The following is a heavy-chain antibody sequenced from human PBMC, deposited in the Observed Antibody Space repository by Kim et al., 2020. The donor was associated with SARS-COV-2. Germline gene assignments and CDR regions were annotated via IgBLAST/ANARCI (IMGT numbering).Heavy chain of an antibody. D-gene: IGHD1-7*01. Sequence: SETLSLTCTVSGGSISSSSYYWGWIRQPPGKGLEWIGSIYYSGSTYYNPSLKSRVTISVDTSKNQFSLKLSSVTAADTAVYYCARQSGRITGTKRPFDYWGQGTLVTVSS. CDR3: ARQSGRITGTKRPFDY. CDR1: GGSISSSSYY. V-gene: IGHV4-39*01. J-gene: IGHJ4*02. CDR2: IYYSGST.